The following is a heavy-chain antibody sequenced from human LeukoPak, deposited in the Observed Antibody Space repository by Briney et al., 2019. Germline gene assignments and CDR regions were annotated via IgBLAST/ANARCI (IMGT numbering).Heavy chain of an antibody. V-gene: IGHV1-69*13. CDR1: GGTFSSYA. CDR2: IIPIFGTA. D-gene: IGHD1-7*01. J-gene: IGHJ1*01. CDR3: ARDEELELRNRWDEYFQH. Sequence: ASVKVSCKASGGTFSSYAISWVRQAPGQGLEWMGGIIPIFGTANYAQKFQGRVTITADESTSTAYMELSSLRSGDTAVYYCARDEELELRNRWDEYFQHWGQGTLVPVSS.